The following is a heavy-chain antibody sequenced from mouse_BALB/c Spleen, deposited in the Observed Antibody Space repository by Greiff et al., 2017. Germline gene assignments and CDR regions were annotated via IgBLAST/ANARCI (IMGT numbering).Heavy chain of an antibody. CDR1: GFSLTSYG. CDR2: IWAGGST. CDR3: ASTTVVALYAMDY. D-gene: IGHD1-1*01. Sequence: QVQLKESGPGLVAPSQSLSITCTVSGFSLTSYGVHWVRQPPGKGLEWLGVIWAGGSTNYNSALMSRLSISKDNSKSQVFLKMNSLQTDDTAMYYCASTTVVALYAMDYWGQGTSVTVSS. V-gene: IGHV2-9*02. J-gene: IGHJ4*01.